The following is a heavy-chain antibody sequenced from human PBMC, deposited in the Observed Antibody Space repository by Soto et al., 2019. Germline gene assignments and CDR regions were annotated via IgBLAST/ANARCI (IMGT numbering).Heavy chain of an antibody. CDR1: GVNFRGYA. CDR3: ARSRYAMAEGMNV. Sequence: SLRLSCEVSGVNFRGYAMSWVRQAPGKGLEWVSGIRIGPGITYYADSVKGRFTISSDISRKTVYLQMNNLRGEDTALYFCARSRYAMAEGMNVWGQGTTVTVSS. CDR2: IRIGPGIT. J-gene: IGHJ6*02. V-gene: IGHV3-23*01. D-gene: IGHD5-18*01.